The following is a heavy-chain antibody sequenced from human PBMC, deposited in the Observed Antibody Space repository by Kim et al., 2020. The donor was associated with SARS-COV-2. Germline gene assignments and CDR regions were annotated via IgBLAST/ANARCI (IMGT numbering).Heavy chain of an antibody. CDR2: IREDGGEE. J-gene: IGHJ4*02. CDR1: GFTFNNYW. V-gene: IGHV3-7*01. D-gene: IGHD6-19*01. Sequence: GGSLRLSCAASGFTFNNYWMNWVRQAPGKGLEWVANIREDGGEEYYADSVKGRFTISRDNAKNSLYLQMNSLRAEDTAVYYCARDWTIAMAGFDYWGQGT. CDR3: ARDWTIAMAGFDY.